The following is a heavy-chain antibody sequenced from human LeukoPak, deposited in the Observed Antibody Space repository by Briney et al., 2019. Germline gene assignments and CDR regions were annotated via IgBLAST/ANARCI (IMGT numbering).Heavy chain of an antibody. Sequence: PGGSLRLSCAASGFTFSDYAMAWVRQAPGKGLEWVSAISGSGGSTYYADSVKGRFTISRDNSKNTLYLQMNSLRAEDTAVYYCARESYYDFWSGYYISYWGQGTLVTVSS. V-gene: IGHV3-23*01. CDR2: ISGSGGST. CDR1: GFTFSDYA. J-gene: IGHJ4*02. CDR3: ARESYYDFWSGYYISY. D-gene: IGHD3-3*01.